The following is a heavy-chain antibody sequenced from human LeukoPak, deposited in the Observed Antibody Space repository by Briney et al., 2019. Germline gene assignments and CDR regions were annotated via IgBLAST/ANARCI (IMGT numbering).Heavy chain of an antibody. CDR3: ARLGLYSSGWYPPHLNWFDP. D-gene: IGHD6-19*01. Sequence: KPSETLSLTCAVYGGSFSGYYWSWIRQPPGKGLEWIGEINHSGSINYNPSLKSRVTISVDTSKNQFSLKLSSVTAADTAVYYCARLGLYSSGWYPPHLNWFDPWGQGTLVTVSS. CDR2: INHSGSI. V-gene: IGHV4-34*01. J-gene: IGHJ5*02. CDR1: GGSFSGYY.